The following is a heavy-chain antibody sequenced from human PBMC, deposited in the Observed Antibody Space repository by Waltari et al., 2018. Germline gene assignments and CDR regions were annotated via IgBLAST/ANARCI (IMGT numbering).Heavy chain of an antibody. CDR3: ASDRGRGLYLDS. J-gene: IGHJ4*02. V-gene: IGHV4-4*02. Sequence: QVQLQESGPGLVEPSGTLSLTCAVSGASGSNHSCWSWVRQPPGKGLEWIGQVHHSGKPNYNPSFESRVTMSRDTANNEISLKLTSATAADTAVYYCASDRGRGLYLDSWGPGTLVTVSP. CDR1: GASGSNHSC. CDR2: VHHSGKP. D-gene: IGHD2-15*01.